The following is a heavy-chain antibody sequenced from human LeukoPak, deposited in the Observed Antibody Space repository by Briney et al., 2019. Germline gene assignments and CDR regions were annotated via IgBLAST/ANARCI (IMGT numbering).Heavy chain of an antibody. CDR3: ARRGFCGGNCSLSPFDY. V-gene: IGHV3-9*01. J-gene: IGHJ4*02. CDR2: ISGNSNSI. D-gene: IGHD2-21*01. Sequence: PGGSLRLSCTASGFSFEDYSIHWVRQAPGQGLEWVSGISGNSNSIQYAESVKGRFTISRDNAKNSLYLQMNSLRAEDTAFYYCARRGFCGGNCSLSPFDYWGQGALVTVSS. CDR1: GFSFEDYS.